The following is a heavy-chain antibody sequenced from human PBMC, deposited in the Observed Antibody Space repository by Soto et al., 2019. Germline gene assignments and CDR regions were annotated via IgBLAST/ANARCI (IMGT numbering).Heavy chain of an antibody. CDR1: GYTFTGYY. J-gene: IGHJ4*02. V-gene: IGHV1-2*04. CDR2: INPNSGGT. D-gene: IGHD5-12*01. Sequence: ASVKVSCKASGYTFTGYYMHWVRQAPGQGLEWMGWINPNSGGTNYAQKFQGWVTMTRDTSISTAYMELSRLRSDDTAVYYCAIAEGPGVATITFDYWGQGTLVPVSS. CDR3: AIAEGPGVATITFDY.